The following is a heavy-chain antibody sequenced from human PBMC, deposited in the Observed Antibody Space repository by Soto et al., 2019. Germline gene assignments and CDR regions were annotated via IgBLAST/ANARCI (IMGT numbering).Heavy chain of an antibody. CDR1: GFTFSSYA. V-gene: IGHV3-30-3*01. J-gene: IGHJ4*02. Sequence: GGSLRLSCAASGFTFSSYAMHWVRRAPGKGLEWVAVISYDGSNKYYADSVKGRFTISRDNSKNTLYLQMNSLRAEDTAVYYCARGPYYYDILTGYFDYWGQGTLVTSPQ. CDR3: ARGPYYYDILTGYFDY. CDR2: ISYDGSNK. D-gene: IGHD3-9*01.